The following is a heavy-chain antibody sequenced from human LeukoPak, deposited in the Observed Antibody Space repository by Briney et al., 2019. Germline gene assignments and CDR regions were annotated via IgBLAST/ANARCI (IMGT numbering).Heavy chain of an antibody. D-gene: IGHD3-3*01. CDR2: ISYDGSNK. J-gene: IGHJ4*02. CDR1: GFTFSSYG. V-gene: IGHV3-30*18. Sequence: TGGSLRLSCAASGFTFSSYGMHWVRQAPGKGLEWVAVISYDGSNKYYADSVKGRFTISRDNSKNTLYLQMNNLRAEDTAVYYCAKVKRFDDFWSGHLDYWGQGTLVTVSS. CDR3: AKVKRFDDFWSGHLDY.